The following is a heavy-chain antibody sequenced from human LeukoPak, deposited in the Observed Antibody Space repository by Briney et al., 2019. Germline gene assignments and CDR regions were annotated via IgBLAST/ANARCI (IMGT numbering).Heavy chain of an antibody. J-gene: IGHJ4*02. V-gene: IGHV3-23*01. Sequence: GGSLRLSCADSGFTFSSYAMSWVRQAPGKGLEWVSAISGSGGSTYYADSEKGRFTISRDNSKNRLYLQMNSLRVEDTAVYYCARETRTYGGAAFDYWGQGTLVPVSS. CDR3: ARETRTYGGAAFDY. CDR2: ISGSGGST. D-gene: IGHD4-23*01. CDR1: GFTFSSYA.